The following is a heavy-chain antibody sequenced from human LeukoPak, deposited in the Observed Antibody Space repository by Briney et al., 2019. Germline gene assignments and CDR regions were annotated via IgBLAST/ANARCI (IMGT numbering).Heavy chain of an antibody. Sequence: SETLSLTCAVYGGSFSGYYWSWIRQPPGKGLEWIGEINHSGSTNYNPFLKSRVTISVDTSKNQFSLKLSSVTAADTAVYYCARQPLYYDFWSGYSYYYYMDVWGKGTTVTVSS. D-gene: IGHD3-3*01. V-gene: IGHV4-34*01. CDR3: ARQPLYYDFWSGYSYYYYMDV. CDR1: GGSFSGYY. CDR2: INHSGST. J-gene: IGHJ6*03.